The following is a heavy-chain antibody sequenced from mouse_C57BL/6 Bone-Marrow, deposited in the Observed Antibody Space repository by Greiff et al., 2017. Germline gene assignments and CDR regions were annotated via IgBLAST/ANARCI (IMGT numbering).Heavy chain of an antibody. J-gene: IGHJ4*01. Sequence: EVHLVESGEGLVKPGGSLKLSCAASGFTFSSYAMSWVRQTPEKRLEWVAYISSGGDYIYYADTVKGRFTISRDNARNTLYLQLSRLKSEDTAMYYCTRVHNGSSDYAMDYWGQGTSVTVSS. CDR1: GFTFSSYA. CDR3: TRVHNGSSDYAMDY. CDR2: ISSGGDYI. V-gene: IGHV5-9-1*02. D-gene: IGHD1-1*01.